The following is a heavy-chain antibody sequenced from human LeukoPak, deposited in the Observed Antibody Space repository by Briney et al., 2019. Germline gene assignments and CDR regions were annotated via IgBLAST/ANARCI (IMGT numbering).Heavy chain of an antibody. J-gene: IGHJ6*02. CDR2: IWYDGSNK. CDR3: ARDKAQDSVYYGMDV. CDR1: GFTFSSYG. D-gene: IGHD6-6*01. Sequence: GGSLRLSCAASGFTFSSYGMHWVRQAPGKGLEWVAVIWYDGSNKYYADSVKGRFTISRDNARTSLYLQMNSLRAEDTAVYYCARDKAQDSVYYGMDVWGQGTTVTVSS. V-gene: IGHV3-33*01.